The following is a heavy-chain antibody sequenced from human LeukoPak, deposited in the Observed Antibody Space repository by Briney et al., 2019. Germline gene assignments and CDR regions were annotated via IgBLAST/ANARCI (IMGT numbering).Heavy chain of an antibody. CDR3: ARDPVLLWFGELLTRGFDP. CDR1: GYTFTSYG. Sequence: ASVKVSCKASGYTFTSYGISWVRQAPGQGLEWMGWISAYNGNTNYAQKLQGRVTMTTDTPTSTAYMELRSLRSDDTAVYYCARDPVLLWFGELLTRGFDPWGQGTLVTVSS. D-gene: IGHD3-10*01. J-gene: IGHJ5*02. CDR2: ISAYNGNT. V-gene: IGHV1-18*01.